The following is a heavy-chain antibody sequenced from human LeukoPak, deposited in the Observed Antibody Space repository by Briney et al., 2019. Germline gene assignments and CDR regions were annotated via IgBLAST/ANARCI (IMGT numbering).Heavy chain of an antibody. CDR3: ARDFESTTYFNYYFDY. Sequence: GGSLRLSCAASGFTFSSYAMHWVRQAPGKGLEWVAVISYDGSNKYYADSVKGRFTISRDNSKNRLYLQMNSLRAEDTAVYYCARDFESTTYFNYYFDYWGQGTLVTVSS. CDR2: ISYDGSNK. V-gene: IGHV3-30-3*01. D-gene: IGHD1-14*01. CDR1: GFTFSSYA. J-gene: IGHJ4*02.